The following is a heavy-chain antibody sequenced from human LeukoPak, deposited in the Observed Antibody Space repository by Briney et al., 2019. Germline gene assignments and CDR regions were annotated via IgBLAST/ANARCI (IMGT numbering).Heavy chain of an antibody. J-gene: IGHJ4*02. V-gene: IGHV3-23*01. CDR2: ISGSGGST. CDR1: GFTFSSYA. D-gene: IGHD6-13*01. CDR3: AKDRGRSSSPYYFDY. Sequence: GGSLRLSCAASGFTFSSYAMSWVRQAPGKGLEWVSAISGSGGSTYYADSVKGRFTISRDNSKNTLYLQMNSLRAEDTAVYYCAKDRGRSSSPYYFDYWGQGTLVTVSS.